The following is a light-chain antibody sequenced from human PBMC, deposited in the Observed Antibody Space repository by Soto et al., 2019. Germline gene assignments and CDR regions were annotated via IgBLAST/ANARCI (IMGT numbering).Light chain of an antibody. CDR3: QHYESPLT. Sequence: ETVLTQSPGTLSLSPGERATLSCRASSAVSSIYLAWYQQKPGQAHRLLIYGASSRATGIPDRFSGSGSGKDFTLTISRLEPEDFGVYYCQHYESPLTFGGGTRVEIK. V-gene: IGKV3-20*01. CDR1: SAVSSIY. J-gene: IGKJ4*01. CDR2: GAS.